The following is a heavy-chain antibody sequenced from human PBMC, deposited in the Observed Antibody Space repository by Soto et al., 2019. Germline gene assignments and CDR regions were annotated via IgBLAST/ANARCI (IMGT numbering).Heavy chain of an antibody. Sequence: GGSLRLSCAASGFTFSSYSMNWVRQAPGKGLEWVSSISSSSSYIYYADSVKGRFTISRDNAKNSLYLQMNSLRAEDTAVYYCATLVVSQAGNWFDPWGQGTLVTVSS. J-gene: IGHJ5*02. CDR1: GFTFSSYS. CDR3: ATLVVSQAGNWFDP. CDR2: ISSSSSYI. V-gene: IGHV3-21*01. D-gene: IGHD6-6*01.